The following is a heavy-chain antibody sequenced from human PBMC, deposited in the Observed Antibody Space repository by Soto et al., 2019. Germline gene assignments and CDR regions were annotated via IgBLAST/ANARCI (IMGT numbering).Heavy chain of an antibody. D-gene: IGHD6-13*01. CDR3: ARGERYSSSWYSSFDY. CDR2: ISSSSSTI. CDR1: GFTFSSYS. V-gene: IGHV3-48*02. J-gene: IGHJ4*02. Sequence: EVQLVESGGGLVQPGGSLRLSCAASGFTFSSYSMNWVRQAPGKGLEWVSYISSSSSTIYYADSVKGRFTISRDNAKNSLYRQMNSLRDEDTAVYYCARGERYSSSWYSSFDYWGQGTLFTVSS.